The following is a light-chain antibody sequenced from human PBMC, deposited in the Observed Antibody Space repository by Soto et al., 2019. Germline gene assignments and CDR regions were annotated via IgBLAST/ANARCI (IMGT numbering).Light chain of an antibody. J-gene: IGLJ2*01. Sequence: QLVLTQSPSASASLGASVKLTCTLSSGHSSYAIAWHQQQPETGPRYLMKLNSDGSHNKGDGIPDRFSGSSSGAERYLTISSLQSEDEADSYCQPWDTLFTMVFGGGTKLTVL. CDR3: QPWDTLFTMV. CDR1: SGHSSYA. CDR2: LNSDGSH. V-gene: IGLV4-69*01.